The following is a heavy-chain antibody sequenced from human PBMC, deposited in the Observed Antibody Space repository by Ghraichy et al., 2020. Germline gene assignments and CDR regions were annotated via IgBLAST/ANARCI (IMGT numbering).Heavy chain of an antibody. V-gene: IGHV3-23*01. D-gene: IGHD3-22*01. CDR3: AKGPDYDSSGSLIGY. CDR2: ISGSGGST. CDR1: GFTFSSYA. J-gene: IGHJ4*02. Sequence: GGSLRLSCAASGFTFSSYAMSWVRQAPGKGLEWVSAISGSGGSTYYADSVKGRFTISRDNSKNTLYLQMNSLRAEDTAVYYCAKGPDYDSSGSLIGYWGQGTLVTVSS.